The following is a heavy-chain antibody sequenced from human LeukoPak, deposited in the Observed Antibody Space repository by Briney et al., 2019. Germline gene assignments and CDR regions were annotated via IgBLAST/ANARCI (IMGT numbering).Heavy chain of an antibody. CDR3: ARVDGDYVSYYYYYGMDV. J-gene: IGHJ6*02. CDR1: GFTFSSYA. Sequence: GGSLRLSCAASGFTFSSYAMHWVRQAPGKGLEWVAVISYDGSNKYYADSVKGRFTISRDNSKNTLYLQMNSLRAEDTAVYYCARVDGDYVSYYYYYGMDVWGQGTTVTVSS. V-gene: IGHV3-30-3*01. CDR2: ISYDGSNK. D-gene: IGHD4-17*01.